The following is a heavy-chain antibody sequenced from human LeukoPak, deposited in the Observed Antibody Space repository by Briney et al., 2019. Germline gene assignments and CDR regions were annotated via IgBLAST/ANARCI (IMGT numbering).Heavy chain of an antibody. V-gene: IGHV3-23*01. Sequence: GGSLRLSCAASGFTFSSYAMSWVRQAPGQGLEWVSAISGSGGSTYYADSVKGRFTISRDNSKNTLYLQMNSLRAEDTAVYYCAKDPQSGYYDILTGYLRAEYFQHWGQGTLVTVSS. J-gene: IGHJ1*01. D-gene: IGHD3-9*01. CDR1: GFTFSSYA. CDR3: AKDPQSGYYDILTGYLRAEYFQH. CDR2: ISGSGGST.